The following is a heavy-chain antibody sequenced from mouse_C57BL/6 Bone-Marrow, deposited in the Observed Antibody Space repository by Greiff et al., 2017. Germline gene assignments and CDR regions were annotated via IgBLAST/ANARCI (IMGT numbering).Heavy chain of an antibody. Sequence: QVQLQQSGAELVRPGASVKLSCKASGYTFTDYYINWVKQRPGQGLEWIARIYPGSGNTYYNEKFKGKATLTAEKSSSTAYMQLSSLTSEDSAVYFCARFLYDYYAMDYWGQGTSVTVSS. CDR3: ARFLYDYYAMDY. CDR1: GYTFTDYY. V-gene: IGHV1-76*01. D-gene: IGHD2-3*01. CDR2: IYPGSGNT. J-gene: IGHJ4*01.